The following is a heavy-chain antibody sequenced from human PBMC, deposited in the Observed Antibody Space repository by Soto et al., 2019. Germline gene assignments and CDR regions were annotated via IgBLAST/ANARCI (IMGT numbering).Heavy chain of an antibody. D-gene: IGHD2-15*01. CDR3: ARAVRKALGYCSGGSCYHGPDY. CDR2: IKQDGSEK. CDR1: GFTFSSYW. Sequence: GGSLRLSCAASGFTFSSYWMSWVRQAPGKGLEWVANIKQDGSEKYYVDYVKGRFTISRDNAKNSLYLQMNSLRAEDTAVYYCARAVRKALGYCSGGSCYHGPDYWGQETLVTVSS. V-gene: IGHV3-7*01. J-gene: IGHJ4*02.